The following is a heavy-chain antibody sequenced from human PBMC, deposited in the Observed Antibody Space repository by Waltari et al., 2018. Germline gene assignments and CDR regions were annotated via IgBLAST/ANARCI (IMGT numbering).Heavy chain of an antibody. CDR1: GYTFTGYQ. J-gene: IGHJ4*02. D-gene: IGHD1-26*01. V-gene: IGHV1-2*02. CDR2: SNPKSGGT. Sequence: QVHLVQSGAEVKKPGASVKVSCKASGYTFTGYQIHWVRQAPGQGLEWMGWSNPKSGGTNYAQNFQGRVTITRDTSIRTAYMELSRLRSDDTAMYYCARDLVVGSGDYWGQGTLVTVSS. CDR3: ARDLVVGSGDY.